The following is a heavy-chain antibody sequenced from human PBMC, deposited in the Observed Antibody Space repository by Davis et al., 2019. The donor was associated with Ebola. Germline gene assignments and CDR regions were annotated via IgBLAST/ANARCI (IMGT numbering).Heavy chain of an antibody. V-gene: IGHV1-45*02. CDR3: ARDGSVAAIELDY. CDR2: ITPFNGNT. D-gene: IGHD2-2*02. Sequence: AASVKVSCKASGYTFTYRYLHWVRQAPGQALEWMGWITPFNGNTNYAQKFQDRVTITRDRSMSTAYMELSSLRSEDTAMYYCARDGSVAAIELDYWGQGTLVTVSS. J-gene: IGHJ4*02. CDR1: GYTFTYRY.